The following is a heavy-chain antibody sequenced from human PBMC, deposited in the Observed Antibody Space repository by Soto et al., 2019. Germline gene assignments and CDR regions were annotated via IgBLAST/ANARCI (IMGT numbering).Heavy chain of an antibody. Sequence: QITLKESGPPLVKPTQTLTLTCTFSGFSLSTSGVGVGWIRQPPGKALEWLALIYWDDDNRYSPSLKSRLTITKDTSKNQVVLTMTNLDPVDTATYYCARDSSGWYGFDYWGQGILVTVSS. D-gene: IGHD6-19*01. CDR1: GFSLSTSGVG. J-gene: IGHJ4*02. CDR2: IYWDDDN. CDR3: ARDSSGWYGFDY. V-gene: IGHV2-5*02.